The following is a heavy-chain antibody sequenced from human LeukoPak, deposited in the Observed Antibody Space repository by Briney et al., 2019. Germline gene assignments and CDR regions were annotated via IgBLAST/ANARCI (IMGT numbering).Heavy chain of an antibody. V-gene: IGHV3-64D*06. J-gene: IGHJ3*02. CDR3: VRALGYGRGGSCLAFDI. D-gene: IGHD2-15*01. Sequence: GGSLKHSRSASGFTFSNYAMHLVRQDAGKGLEYVSAISSNGGCTYYADSVKGRCNLLRGHSKKTRYLQMSSLKGVDTAVYYSVRALGYGRGGSCLAFDIWGQGTMVTVSS. CDR2: ISSNGGCT. CDR1: GFTFSNYA.